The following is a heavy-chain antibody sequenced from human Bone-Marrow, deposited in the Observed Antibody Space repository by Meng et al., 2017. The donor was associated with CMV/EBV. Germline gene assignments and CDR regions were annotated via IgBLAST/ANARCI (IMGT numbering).Heavy chain of an antibody. CDR2: IYYSGST. D-gene: IGHD2-2*01. CDR1: GGSVSSGSYY. CDR3: ARAYCSSTSCSDY. Sequence: SETLSLTCTVSGGSVSSGSYYWSWIRQPPGKGLEWIGYIYYSGSTNYNPSLKSRVTISVDTSKNQFSLKLSSVTAADTAVYYCARAYCSSTSCSDYWGQGTLVTFSS. J-gene: IGHJ4*02. V-gene: IGHV4-61*01.